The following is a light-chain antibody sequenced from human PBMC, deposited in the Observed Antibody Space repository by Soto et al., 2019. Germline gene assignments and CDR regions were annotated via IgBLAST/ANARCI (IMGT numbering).Light chain of an antibody. CDR1: QSISSW. J-gene: IGKJ1*01. CDR3: LQDYNYPLT. CDR2: AAS. Sequence: AIQMTQSPSTLSSSVGDRVTLTCRASQSISSWLAWYKQKPGKAPKLLIYAASSLQSGVPSRFRGSGSGTDFTLTISSLKPEDFETYYCLQDYNYPLTFGQGTKVDIK. V-gene: IGKV1-6*01.